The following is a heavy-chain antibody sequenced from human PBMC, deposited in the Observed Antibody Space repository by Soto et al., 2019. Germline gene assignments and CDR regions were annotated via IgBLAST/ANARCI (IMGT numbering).Heavy chain of an antibody. CDR1: GGSISSGDYY. V-gene: IGHV4-30-4*01. D-gene: IGHD3-3*01. Sequence: QVQLQESGPGLXXXSQTLSLTCTVSGGSISSGDYYWSWIRQPPGKGLEWIGYIYYSGSTYYNPSLQSRVTISVDTSKNQFSLKLSSVTAADTAVYYCARELEWLPASYYYGMDVWGQGTTVTVSS. CDR3: ARELEWLPASYYYGMDV. J-gene: IGHJ6*02. CDR2: IYYSGST.